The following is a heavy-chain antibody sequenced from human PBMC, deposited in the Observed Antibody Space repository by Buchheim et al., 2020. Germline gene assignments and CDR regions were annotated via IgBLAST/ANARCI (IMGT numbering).Heavy chain of an antibody. CDR3: AKATIFGVVNYGMDV. Sequence: EVQLLESGGGLVQTGGSLRLSCAASGFTFSSYAMSWVRQAPGKGLEWVSGISGSGGSTYYADSVKGRFTISRDNPKHTLYLQMNSLRAEDTAVYYCAKATIFGVVNYGMDVWGQGTT. V-gene: IGHV3-23*01. J-gene: IGHJ6*02. D-gene: IGHD3-3*01. CDR1: GFTFSSYA. CDR2: ISGSGGST.